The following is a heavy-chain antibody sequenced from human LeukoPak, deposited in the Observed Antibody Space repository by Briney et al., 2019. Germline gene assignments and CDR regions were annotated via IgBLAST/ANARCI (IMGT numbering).Heavy chain of an antibody. D-gene: IGHD2-2*01. CDR2: ISSSGSTL. CDR1: GFTFSDYY. Sequence: GGSLRLSCAASGFTFSDYYMSWIRQAPGKGLEWVSYISSSGSTLYYADSVKGRFTISRDNAKNSLYLQMNSLRAEDTAVYYCARDCTSTVCHDYWGQGTLVTVSS. V-gene: IGHV3-11*01. CDR3: ARDCTSTVCHDY. J-gene: IGHJ4*02.